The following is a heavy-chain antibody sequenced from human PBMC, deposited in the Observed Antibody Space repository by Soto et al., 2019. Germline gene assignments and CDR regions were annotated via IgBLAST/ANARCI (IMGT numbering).Heavy chain of an antibody. CDR3: ARGLGYCSGGSCYSHPGMDV. J-gene: IGHJ6*02. V-gene: IGHV4-30-4*01. CDR1: GGSISSGDYY. Sequence: SETLSLTCTVSGGSISSGDYYWSWIRQPPGKGLEWIGYIYYSGSTSYNPSLKSRVTISVDTSKNQFSLKLSSVTAADTAVYYCARGLGYCSGGSCYSHPGMDVWGQGTTVTVSS. CDR2: IYYSGST. D-gene: IGHD2-15*01.